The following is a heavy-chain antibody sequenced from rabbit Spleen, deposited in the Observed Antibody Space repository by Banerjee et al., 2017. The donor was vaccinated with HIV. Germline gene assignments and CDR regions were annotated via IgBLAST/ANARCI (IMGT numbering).Heavy chain of an antibody. V-gene: IGHV1S7*01. D-gene: IGHD1-1*01. CDR2: IDPFFGTT. CDR3: TRDPAYSIGSGSPIPYL. J-gene: IGHJ4*01. CDR1: GFDFSNYG. Sequence: QSLEESGGGLVQPGGSLKLSCKASGFDFSNYGVNWVRQAPGKGLEWIGYIDPFFGTTYYASWVNGRFTISSHNAQNTLYLQLNSLTVADTATYFCTRDPAYSIGSGSPIPYLWGPGTLVTVS.